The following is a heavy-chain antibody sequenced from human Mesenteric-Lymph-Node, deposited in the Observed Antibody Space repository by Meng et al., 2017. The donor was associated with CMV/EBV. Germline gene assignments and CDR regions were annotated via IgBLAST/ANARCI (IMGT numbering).Heavy chain of an antibody. D-gene: IGHD3-3*01. V-gene: IGHV1-58*01. J-gene: IGHJ4*02. CDR3: ARDFHSFWSGYPLDY. CDR1: GFTFTSSA. CDR2: VVVGGGNT. Sequence: SVKVSCKASGFTFTSSAVQWVRQTRGQRLEWIGWVVVGGGNTNYAQGFQGRVTITGDMSTSTAYMELSSLRSDDTAVYYCARDFHSFWSGYPLDYWGQGTLVTVSS.